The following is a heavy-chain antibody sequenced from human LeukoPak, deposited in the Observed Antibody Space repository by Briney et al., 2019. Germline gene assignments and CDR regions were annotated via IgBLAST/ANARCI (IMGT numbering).Heavy chain of an antibody. Sequence: GGSLRLSCAASGFTFSTYAMSWVRQAPGKGLEWVSHFGGSGGSTYYADSVKGRFTISRDNSKNTLYLQMNSLRAEDTAVYYCAKSDCGGDCHLLDYWGQGTLVTVSS. CDR3: AKSDCGGDCHLLDY. CDR2: FGGSGGST. J-gene: IGHJ4*02. CDR1: GFTFSTYA. V-gene: IGHV3-23*01. D-gene: IGHD2-21*02.